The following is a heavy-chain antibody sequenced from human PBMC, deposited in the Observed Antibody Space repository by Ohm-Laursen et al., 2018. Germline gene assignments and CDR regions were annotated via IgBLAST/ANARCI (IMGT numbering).Heavy chain of an antibody. Sequence: SLRLSCTASGFTFSSYGMHWVRQAPGKGLEWVAVIWYDGSNKYYADSVKGRFTISRDNSKNTLYLQMNSLRAEDTAVYYCARDAGGIAAAESPWGQGTLVTVSS. D-gene: IGHD6-13*01. CDR3: ARDAGGIAAAESP. CDR1: GFTFSSYG. J-gene: IGHJ5*02. V-gene: IGHV3-33*01. CDR2: IWYDGSNK.